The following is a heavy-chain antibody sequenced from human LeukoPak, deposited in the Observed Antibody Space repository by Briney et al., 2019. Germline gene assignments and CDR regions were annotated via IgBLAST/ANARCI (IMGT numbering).Heavy chain of an antibody. D-gene: IGHD1-26*01. Sequence: PSETLSLTCTVSGASISNSYWSWVRQPPGKGLEWIGYTSYSGSTNYNPSLKSRVTMPADTSTDQLSLRLISVTAADTAVYYCARTVSGDYYGMDVWGQGTTVTVSS. CDR1: GASISNSY. J-gene: IGHJ6*02. V-gene: IGHV4-59*08. CDR3: ARTVSGDYYGMDV. CDR2: TSYSGST.